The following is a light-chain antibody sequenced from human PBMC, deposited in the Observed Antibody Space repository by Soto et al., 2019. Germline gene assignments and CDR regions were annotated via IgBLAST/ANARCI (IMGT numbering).Light chain of an antibody. CDR2: GAF. CDR1: QSVSYN. V-gene: IGKV3-15*01. Sequence: EIVMTQSPATLSVSPGETATLSCRASQSVSYNLAWYQQKPGQGPRLLIYGAFTRATGIPARFSGSGSGTDSTLTISSLHSEDFAVYECQQYKNWPPLTFGGGTKVEIK. CDR3: QQYKNWPPLT. J-gene: IGKJ4*01.